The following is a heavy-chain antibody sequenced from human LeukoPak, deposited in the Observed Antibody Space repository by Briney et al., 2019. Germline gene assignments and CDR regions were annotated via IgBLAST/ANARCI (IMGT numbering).Heavy chain of an antibody. CDR3: ARVGAPMIAVGNFDY. CDR2: INPNSGGT. J-gene: IGHJ4*02. CDR1: GYSFTGYY. D-gene: IGHD3-22*01. V-gene: IGHV1-2*02. Sequence: ASVKVSCKASGYSFTGYYIHWVRQAPGQGLEWMGWINPNSGGTNFAQNFQGRVTMTRDTSISTAYMELSRLRSDDTAVYYCARVGAPMIAVGNFDYWGQGTLVTVSS.